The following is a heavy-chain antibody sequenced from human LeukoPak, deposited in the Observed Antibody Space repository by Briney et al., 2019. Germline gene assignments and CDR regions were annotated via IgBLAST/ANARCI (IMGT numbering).Heavy chain of an antibody. J-gene: IGHJ4*02. CDR3: ARGTGELGVALLFFFDY. CDR1: GDSINNFY. D-gene: IGHD3-10*01. V-gene: IGHV4-4*07. Sequence: PSETLSLTCTVSGDSINNFYWSWIRQPAGKGLEWIGRVYSSGTTDYNPSLKSRVSMSVDTSSNQFSLRLSSVTAADTAVYYCARGTGELGVALLFFFDYWGQGTLVTVSS. CDR2: VYSSGTT.